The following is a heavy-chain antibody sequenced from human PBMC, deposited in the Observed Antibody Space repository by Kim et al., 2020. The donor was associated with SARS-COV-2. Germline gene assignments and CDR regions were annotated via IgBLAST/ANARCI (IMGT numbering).Heavy chain of an antibody. J-gene: IGHJ4*02. Sequence: GGSLRLSCAASGFTFSSYAMSWVRQAPGKGLEWVSAISGSGGSTYYADSVKGRFTISRDNSKNTLYLQMNSLRAEDTAVYYCAKDAVTGYSGYDPPYYFDYWGQGTLVTVSS. V-gene: IGHV3-23*01. D-gene: IGHD5-12*01. CDR2: ISGSGGST. CDR1: GFTFSSYA. CDR3: AKDAVTGYSGYDPPYYFDY.